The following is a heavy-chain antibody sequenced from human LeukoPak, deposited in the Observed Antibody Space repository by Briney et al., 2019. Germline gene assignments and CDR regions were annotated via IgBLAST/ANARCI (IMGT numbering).Heavy chain of an antibody. CDR1: GYSISSDYY. V-gene: IGHV4-38-2*02. D-gene: IGHD6-6*01. J-gene: IGHJ4*02. CDR3: AKPGSSRGIAGRRPTKYYFDY. Sequence: SETLSLTCSVSGYSISSDYYWGWIRQPPGKGLEWIVEINHSGSTNYNPSLKSRGTISVDTSKNQFSLKLSSVTAADTAVYYCAKPGSSRGIAGRRPTKYYFDYWGQGTLVTVSS. CDR2: INHSGST.